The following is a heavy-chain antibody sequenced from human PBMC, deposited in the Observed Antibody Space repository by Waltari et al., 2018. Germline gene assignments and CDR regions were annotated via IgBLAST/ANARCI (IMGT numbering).Heavy chain of an antibody. CDR1: GGSISRSSYY. V-gene: IGHV4-39*01. D-gene: IGHD5-12*01. Sequence: QLQLQESGPTLVKPSEPLSLTCTVSGGSISRSSYYWGWIRQSPGKGLEWIGSIYYSGTTYYNPTLESRVTISGDTSKNQFSLKLSSVTAADTAVYYCVRHWKRNGYRFDPWGQGTLVTVSS. J-gene: IGHJ5*02. CDR3: VRHWKRNGYRFDP. CDR2: IYYSGTT.